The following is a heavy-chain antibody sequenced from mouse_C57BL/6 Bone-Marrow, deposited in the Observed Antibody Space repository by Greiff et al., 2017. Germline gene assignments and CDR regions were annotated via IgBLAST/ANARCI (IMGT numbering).Heavy chain of an antibody. CDR2: IWWDDDK. J-gene: IGHJ3*01. Sequence: QVTLKESGPGILQPSQTLSLTCSFSGFSLSTFGMGVGWIRQPSGKGLEWLAHIWWDDDKYYNPALKSRLTISKDTSKNQVFLKIANVDTADTATYYCARMRPVITTVVANGFAYWGQGTLVTVSA. V-gene: IGHV8-8*01. CDR3: ARMRPVITTVVANGFAY. D-gene: IGHD1-1*01. CDR1: GFSLSTFGMG.